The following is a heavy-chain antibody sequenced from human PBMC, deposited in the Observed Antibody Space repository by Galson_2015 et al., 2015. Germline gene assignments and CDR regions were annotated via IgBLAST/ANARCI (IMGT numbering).Heavy chain of an antibody. CDR3: AKDSHSTGGDFDY. Sequence: SLRLSCAASGFTLSSSGMSWVRQAPGKGLEWVSAISNSGDSTYYPDSVKGRFTISRDNSKNTLYLQMSSLRAEDTALYYCAKDSHSTGGDFDYWGQGTLVTVSS. CDR2: ISNSGDST. D-gene: IGHD6-19*01. CDR1: GFTLSSSG. J-gene: IGHJ4*02. V-gene: IGHV3-23*01.